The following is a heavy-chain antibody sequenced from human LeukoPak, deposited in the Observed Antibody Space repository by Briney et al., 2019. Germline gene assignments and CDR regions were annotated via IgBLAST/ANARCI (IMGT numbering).Heavy chain of an antibody. CDR3: AKDPYYDSSGYYGGDFDY. CDR2: ISGDGGST. D-gene: IGHD3-22*01. V-gene: IGHV3-43*02. J-gene: IGHJ4*02. Sequence: PGGSLRLSCAASGFTSDDYAMHWVRQAPGKGLEWVSLISGDGGSTYYADSVKGRFTISRDNSKNSLYLQMNSLRTEDTALYYCAKDPYYDSSGYYGGDFDYWGQGTLVTVSS. CDR1: GFTSDDYA.